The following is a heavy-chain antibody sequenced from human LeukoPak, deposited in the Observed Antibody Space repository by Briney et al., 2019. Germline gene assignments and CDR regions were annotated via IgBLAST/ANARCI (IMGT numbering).Heavy chain of an antibody. CDR1: GFTFSSYE. D-gene: IGHD6-19*01. CDR2: ISSSGSTI. V-gene: IGHV3-48*03. CDR3: ARDSSGWIVLDY. Sequence: GGSLRLSCAASGFTFSSYEMNWVRQAPGKGLEWVSYISSSGSTIYYADSVKGRFTISRDNAKNSLYLQMNSLRAEDTAVYYCARDSSGWIVLDYWGQGTLVTVSS. J-gene: IGHJ4*02.